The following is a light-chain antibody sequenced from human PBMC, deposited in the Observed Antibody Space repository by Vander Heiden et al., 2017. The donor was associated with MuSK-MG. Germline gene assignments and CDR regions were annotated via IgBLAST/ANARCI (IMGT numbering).Light chain of an antibody. CDR3: SSYEGSNNHCV. Sequence: QSALTQPPSASGSPGQSVTISCTGTSSDVGGYNYVSWYQQHPGKAPKLMMYDVIKRPSGVPDRFSGSKSGNTASLTVSGLQAEDEADYYCSSYEGSNNHCVFGGGTKITV. V-gene: IGLV2-8*01. CDR1: SSDVGGYNY. J-gene: IGLJ2*01. CDR2: DVI.